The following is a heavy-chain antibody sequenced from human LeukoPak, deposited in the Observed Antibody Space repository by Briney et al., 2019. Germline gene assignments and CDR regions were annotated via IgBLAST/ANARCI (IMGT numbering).Heavy chain of an antibody. Sequence: SETLSLTCTVSGGSISSSSYYWGWIRQPPGKGLEWIGSIYYSGSTYYNPSLKSRVTISVDTSKNQFSLKLSSVTAADTAAYYCARGIGGATTIYYYYYYYMDVWGKGTTVTISS. CDR2: IYYSGST. CDR3: ARGIGGATTIYYYYYYYMDV. CDR1: GGSISSSSYY. D-gene: IGHD1-26*01. J-gene: IGHJ6*03. V-gene: IGHV4-39*01.